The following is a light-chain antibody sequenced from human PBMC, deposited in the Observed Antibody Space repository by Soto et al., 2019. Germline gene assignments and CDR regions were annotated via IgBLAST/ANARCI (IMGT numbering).Light chain of an antibody. V-gene: IGKV3-20*01. CDR1: QRVSNSW. Sequence: EIVLTQSPGTLSLPPGERATLSCRASQRVSNSWIAWYQHKPGQAPRLLIYGASSRAAGIPDRFSGGGSGTDFTLTITRLEPEDSAVFYCQQYGSPPWTFGQGTKVEIK. CDR2: GAS. CDR3: QQYGSPPWT. J-gene: IGKJ1*01.